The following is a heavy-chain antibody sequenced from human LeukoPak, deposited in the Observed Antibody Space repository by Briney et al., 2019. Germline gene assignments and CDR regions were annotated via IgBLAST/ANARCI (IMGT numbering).Heavy chain of an antibody. J-gene: IGHJ3*02. D-gene: IGHD2-8*02. CDR1: GFTFRDYW. CDR3: AKDSRFCTGYDCRGDAFDS. Sequence: GGSLRLSCAASGFTFRDYWMSWVRQSPGKGLEWVANIKEHGSQKYDVDSVRGRFTISRDNAKNSLFLQMDSLRTEDTAVYYCAKDSRFCTGYDCRGDAFDSWGQGTMVTVTS. V-gene: IGHV3-7*01. CDR2: IKEHGSQK.